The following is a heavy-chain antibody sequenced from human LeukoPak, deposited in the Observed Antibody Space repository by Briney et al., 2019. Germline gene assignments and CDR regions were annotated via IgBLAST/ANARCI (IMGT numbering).Heavy chain of an antibody. V-gene: IGHV3-30*03. D-gene: IGHD6-19*01. Sequence: GGSLRLSCAASGFTVSSNYMSWVRQAPGKGLEWVAVISYDGSNKYYADSVKGRFTISRDNSKNTLYLQMNSLRAEDTAVYYCARCDSSGWYYFDYWGQGTLVTVSS. CDR3: ARCDSSGWYYFDY. J-gene: IGHJ4*02. CDR2: ISYDGSNK. CDR1: GFTVSSNY.